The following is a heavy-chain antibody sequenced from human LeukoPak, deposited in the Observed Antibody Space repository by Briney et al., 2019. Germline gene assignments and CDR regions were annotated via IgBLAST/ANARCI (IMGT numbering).Heavy chain of an antibody. CDR1: GGSIITNDYW. D-gene: IGHD5-24*01. V-gene: IGHV4-39*01. CDR3: ARRRDGYKQLDY. CDR2: IDHAGTT. J-gene: IGHJ4*02. Sequence: SETLSLTCVVSGGSIITNDYWWGWIRQPPGKGLEWIGTIDHAGTTFYNVSLKSRVTISVDTPNHQFPLRLNSVGAADTAVYYCARRRDGYKQLDYWGQGTLVTVSS.